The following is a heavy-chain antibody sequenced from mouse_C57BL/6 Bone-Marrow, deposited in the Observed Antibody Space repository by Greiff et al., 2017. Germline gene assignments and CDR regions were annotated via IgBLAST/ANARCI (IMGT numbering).Heavy chain of an antibody. CDR2: IDPSDSYT. J-gene: IGHJ1*03. V-gene: IGHV1-50*01. CDR1: GYTFTSYW. CDR3: AIDGSSFWYFDV. D-gene: IGHD1-1*01. Sequence: QVQLKQPGAELVMPGASVKLSCKASGYTFTSYWMQWVKQRPGQGLEWIGEIDPSDSYTNYNQKFKGKATLTVDTSSSTAYMQLSSLTSEDSAVYYCAIDGSSFWYFDVWGTGTTVTVSA.